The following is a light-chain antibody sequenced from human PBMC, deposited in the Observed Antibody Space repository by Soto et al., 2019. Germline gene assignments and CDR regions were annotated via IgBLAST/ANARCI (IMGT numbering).Light chain of an antibody. J-gene: IGKJ1*01. Sequence: ESLFWKSLGTLYLSHRKRATLPHRASQSVASSSIAWYQQRLGQAPRLLIYGASNRATGIPDRFSGSGSGTDFTLTFSRLDPEDFAVYYCQHYGGSQGTLGQGTKV. CDR1: QSVASSS. CDR2: GAS. V-gene: IGKV3-20*01. CDR3: QHYGGSQGT.